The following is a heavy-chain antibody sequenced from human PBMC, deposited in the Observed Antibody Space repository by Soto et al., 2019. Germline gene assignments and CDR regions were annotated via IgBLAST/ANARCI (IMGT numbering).Heavy chain of an antibody. CDR2: IKQDGSEK. J-gene: IGHJ4*02. Sequence: QPGGSLRLSCAASGFTFSSYWMSWVRQAPGKGLEWVANIKQDGSEKYYVDSVKGRFTISRDNAKNSLYLQMNSLRAEDTAVYYCARVIVVVVAATGRFDDXGQGTLVTVSS. D-gene: IGHD2-15*01. CDR3: ARVIVVVVAATGRFDD. CDR1: GFTFSSYW. V-gene: IGHV3-7*01.